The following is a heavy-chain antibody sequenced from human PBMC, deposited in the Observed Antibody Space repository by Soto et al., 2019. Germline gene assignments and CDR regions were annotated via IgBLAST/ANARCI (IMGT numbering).Heavy chain of an antibody. J-gene: IGHJ3*02. CDR1: GGTFSGYA. V-gene: IGHV1-69*06. CDR3: ARGYSGGAFDI. D-gene: IGHD1-26*01. CDR2: IIPIFGTA. Sequence: SVKVSCKASGGTFSGYAISWVRQAPGQGLEWMGGIIPIFGTANYAQKFQGRVTITADKYTSTAYMELSSLRSEDTAVYYCARGYSGGAFDIWGQGTMVTVSS.